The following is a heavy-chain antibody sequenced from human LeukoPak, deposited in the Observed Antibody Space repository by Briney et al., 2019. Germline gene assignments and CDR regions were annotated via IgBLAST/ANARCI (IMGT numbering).Heavy chain of an antibody. D-gene: IGHD4-17*01. CDR1: GFTFSSYA. CDR2: ISGSGGST. Sequence: GGPLRLSCAASGFTFSSYAMSWVRQAPGKGLEWVSAISGSGGSTYHADSVKGRFTISRDSSKNTLYLQMNSLRAEDTAVYYCAKDRRSNGDWGQGTLVTVSS. V-gene: IGHV3-23*01. J-gene: IGHJ4*02. CDR3: AKDRRSNGD.